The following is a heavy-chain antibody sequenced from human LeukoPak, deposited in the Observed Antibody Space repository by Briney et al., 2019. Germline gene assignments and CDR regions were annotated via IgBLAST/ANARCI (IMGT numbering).Heavy chain of an antibody. D-gene: IGHD1-26*01. J-gene: IGHJ4*02. CDR3: ARVREPRAYYFDY. CDR1: GFTFSSYG. Sequence: PGGSLRLSCAAPGFTFSSYGMHWVRQAPGKGLEWVAVISYDGSNKYYADSVKGRFTISRDNSKNTLYLQMNSLRAEDTAVYYCARVREPRAYYFDYWGQGTLVTVSS. V-gene: IGHV3-30*03. CDR2: ISYDGSNK.